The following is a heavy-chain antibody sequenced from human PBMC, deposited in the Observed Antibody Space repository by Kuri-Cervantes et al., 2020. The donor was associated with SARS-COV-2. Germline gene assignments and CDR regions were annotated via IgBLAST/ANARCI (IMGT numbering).Heavy chain of an antibody. CDR2: ISYDGSNK. D-gene: IGHD6-6*01. Sequence: GGSLRLSCAASGFTFSSYAMHWVRQAPGKGLEWVAVISYDGSNKYYADSVKGRFTIPRDNSKNTLYLQMNSLRAEDTAVYYCARKRGVAARRVNYYYGMDVWGQGTTVTGYS. V-gene: IGHV3-30-3*01. CDR1: GFTFSSYA. CDR3: ARKRGVAARRVNYYYGMDV. J-gene: IGHJ6*02.